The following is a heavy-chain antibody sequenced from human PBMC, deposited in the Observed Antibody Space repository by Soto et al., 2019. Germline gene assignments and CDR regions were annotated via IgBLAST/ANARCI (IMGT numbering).Heavy chain of an antibody. V-gene: IGHV4-39*01. D-gene: IGHD1-26*01. CDR2: IYYSGST. CDR3: ERGQWELLLDY. J-gene: IGHJ4*02. Sequence: PSETLSLTCTVSGGSISSSSYYWGWIRQPPGKGLEWIGSIYYSGSTYYNPSLKSRVTISVDTSKNQFSLKLSSVTAADTAVYNCERGQWELLLDYWGQGTLVTVSS. CDR1: GGSISSSSYY.